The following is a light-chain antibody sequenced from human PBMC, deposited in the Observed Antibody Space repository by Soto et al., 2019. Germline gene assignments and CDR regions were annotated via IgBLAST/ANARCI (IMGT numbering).Light chain of an antibody. J-gene: IGKJ1*01. V-gene: IGKV3-11*01. CDR2: DAS. CDR3: QQRRNWPPT. CDR1: QSVSSN. Sequence: EIVLTQSPATLSLSPGERATLSFRASQSVSSNLAWYQHKPGQAPRLLIYDASNRATGIPARFNGCGSGTDFTLTISSLEPEDFAVYYCQQRRNWPPTFGQGTKVEFK.